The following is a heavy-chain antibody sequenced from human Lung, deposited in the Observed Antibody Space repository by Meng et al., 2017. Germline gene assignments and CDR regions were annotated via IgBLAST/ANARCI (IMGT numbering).Heavy chain of an antibody. J-gene: IGHJ4*02. D-gene: IGHD3-10*01. Sequence: ASVKVSCKASGYSFTTYYMHWLRQAPGQGLEWMGIINPSGGSTSYAQNFQGRVIMTRDTATRTVYKELSSLRSDDTAVYYCARTASVVGTVIKREIYYFEYWGQGTLVTVSS. CDR3: ARTASVVGTVIKREIYYFEY. CDR2: INPSGGST. V-gene: IGHV1-46*01. CDR1: GYSFTTYY.